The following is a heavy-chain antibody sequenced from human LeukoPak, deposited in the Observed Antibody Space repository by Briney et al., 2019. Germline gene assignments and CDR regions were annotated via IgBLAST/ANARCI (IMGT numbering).Heavy chain of an antibody. Sequence: ASVKVSCKASGYTFTGYYMHWVRQAPGQGLEWMGWINPNSGGTNYAQKFQGRVTMTRDTSISTAYMELSRLRSDDTAVHYCARGIYDSSGYYYGVFDYWGQGTLVTVSS. V-gene: IGHV1-2*02. CDR2: INPNSGGT. D-gene: IGHD3-22*01. J-gene: IGHJ4*02. CDR3: ARGIYDSSGYYYGVFDY. CDR1: GYTFTGYY.